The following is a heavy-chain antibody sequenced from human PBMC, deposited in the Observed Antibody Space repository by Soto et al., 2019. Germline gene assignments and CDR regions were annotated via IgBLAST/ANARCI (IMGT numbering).Heavy chain of an antibody. CDR2: ISTFGDTT. CDR1: GFTFSVHF. CDR3: AKHYRSYDVRYYYHGMDL. J-gene: IGHJ6*02. V-gene: IGHV3-23*01. Sequence: GGSLRLSCAASGFTFSVHFMSWVRQAPGKGLEWVSGISTFGDTTYYADSVKGRFTISRDNSKNTLYLQLNNLRAEDTAVYYCAKHYRSYDVRYYYHGMDLCGQGTTVTVSS. D-gene: IGHD3-10*01.